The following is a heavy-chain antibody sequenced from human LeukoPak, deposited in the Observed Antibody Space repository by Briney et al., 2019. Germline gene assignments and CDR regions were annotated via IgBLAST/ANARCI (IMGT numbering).Heavy chain of an antibody. CDR2: ISSSTSTI. V-gene: IGHV3-48*01. D-gene: IGHD2-2*01. J-gene: IGHJ4*02. CDR3: AKDVPAAYFDY. CDR1: GFTFSYYS. Sequence: GGSLRLSCAASGFTFSYYSMNWVRQAPGKGLEWVSYISSSTSTIYYADSVKGRFTISRDNAKNSLYLQMSSLRAEDTAVYYCAKDVPAAYFDYWGQGTLVTVSS.